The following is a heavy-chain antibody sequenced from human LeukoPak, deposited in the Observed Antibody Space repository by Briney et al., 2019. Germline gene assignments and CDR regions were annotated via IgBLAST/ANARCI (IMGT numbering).Heavy chain of an antibody. D-gene: IGHD3-22*01. CDR1: GYTFTDYS. CDR3: ARNTYYYDSSAGTFDF. J-gene: IGHJ4*02. V-gene: IGHV1-2*06. CDR2: INPNSGGT. Sequence: PLASVTVSCKASGYTFTDYSIHWVRQAPGQGLEWMGRINPNSGGTNYAQKFQGRVTMTRDTSISTAYMELSRLRSDDTAVFYCARNTYYYDSSAGTFDFWGQGTLVTVSS.